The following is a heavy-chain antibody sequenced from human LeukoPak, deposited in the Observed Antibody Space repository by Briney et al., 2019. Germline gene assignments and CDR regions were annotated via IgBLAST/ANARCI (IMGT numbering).Heavy chain of an antibody. D-gene: IGHD3-3*01. CDR2: IYYSGST. V-gene: IGHV4-61*08. CDR3: ARTYYDFWSGYYEGQYFDY. J-gene: IGHJ4*02. Sequence: SETLSLTCTVSGGSISSGGYYWSWIRQHPGKGLEWIGYIYYSGSTNYNPSLKSRVTISVDTSKNQFSLKLSSVTAADTAVYYCARTYYDFWSGYYEGQYFDYWGQGTLVTVSS. CDR1: GGSISSGGYY.